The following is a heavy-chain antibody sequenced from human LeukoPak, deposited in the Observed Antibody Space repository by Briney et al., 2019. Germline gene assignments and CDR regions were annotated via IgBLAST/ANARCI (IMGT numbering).Heavy chain of an antibody. Sequence: PSETLSLTCTVSGGSLTRYHWGWIRQPPGNGLEWIGYINYSGSTNYSPSLESRVTISLDTSKIQFSLQLSSVTSADTAVYYCARRGVGATTWDAFDSWGQGTLVTVSS. CDR2: INYSGST. CDR3: ARRGVGATTWDAFDS. V-gene: IGHV4-59*08. J-gene: IGHJ3*02. D-gene: IGHD1-26*01. CDR1: GGSLTRYH.